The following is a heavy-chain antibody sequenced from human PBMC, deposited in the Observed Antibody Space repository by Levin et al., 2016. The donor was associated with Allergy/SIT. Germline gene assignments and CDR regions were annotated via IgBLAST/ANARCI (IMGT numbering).Heavy chain of an antibody. CDR3: ARDRYSSSIDYYMDV. Sequence: SETLSLTCVVSGGSSSSGNWWSWVRQPPGKGLEWLGEFYDDGGATYNPSLKSRVTISVDKSKNQLSLDLSSVTVADTAIYYCARDRYSSSIDYYMDVWGKGTTVTVSS. J-gene: IGHJ6*03. D-gene: IGHD6-13*01. CDR2: FYDDGGA. V-gene: IGHV4/OR15-8*01. CDR1: GGSSSSGNW.